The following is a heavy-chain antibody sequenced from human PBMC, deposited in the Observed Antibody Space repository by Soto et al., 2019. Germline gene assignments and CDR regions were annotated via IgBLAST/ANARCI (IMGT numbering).Heavy chain of an antibody. J-gene: IGHJ4*02. CDR2: INPSGGST. CDR1: GYTFTSYY. V-gene: IGHV1-46*01. CDR3: AGDAGYVLRFLEWSAGGY. D-gene: IGHD3-3*01. Sequence: QVQLVQSGAEVKKPGASVKVSCKASGYTFTSYYMHWVRQAPGQGLEWMGIINPSGGSTSYAQKFQGTVTMTGDTFASTDYMELSRLRSEDTAVYYSAGDAGYVLRFLEWSAGGYWGQGTLVTVSS.